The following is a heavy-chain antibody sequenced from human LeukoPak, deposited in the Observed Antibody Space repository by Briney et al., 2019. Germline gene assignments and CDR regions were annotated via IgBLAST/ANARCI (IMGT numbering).Heavy chain of an antibody. D-gene: IGHD3-22*01. CDR3: AGSYYYDSSGYPTPGAFDY. Sequence: SVKVSCKASGGTFSSYAISWVRQAPGQGLEWTGGIIPIFGTANYAQKFRGRVTITTDESTSTAYMELSSLRSEDTAVYYCAGSYYYDSSGYPTPGAFDYWGQGTLVTVSS. V-gene: IGHV1-69*05. CDR1: GGTFSSYA. J-gene: IGHJ4*02. CDR2: IIPIFGTA.